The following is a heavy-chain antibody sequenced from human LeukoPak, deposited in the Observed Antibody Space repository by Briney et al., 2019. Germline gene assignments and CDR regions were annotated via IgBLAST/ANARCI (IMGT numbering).Heavy chain of an antibody. J-gene: IGHJ3*02. D-gene: IGHD6-19*01. CDR3: ARASSGWYARGGHDAFDI. V-gene: IGHV1-8*03. Sequence: AASVKVSCKASGGTFTSYDINWVRQATGQGLEWMGWMNPNSGNTGYAQKFQGRVTITRNTSISTAYMELSSLRSEDTAVYYCARASSGWYARGGHDAFDIWGQGTMVTVSS. CDR1: GGTFTSYD. CDR2: MNPNSGNT.